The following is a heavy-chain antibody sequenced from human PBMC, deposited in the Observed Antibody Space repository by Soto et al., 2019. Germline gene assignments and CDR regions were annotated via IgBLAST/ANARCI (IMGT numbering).Heavy chain of an antibody. Sequence: GESLKISCKGSGYSFTSYWIGWVRQMPGKGLEWMGIIYPGDSDTRYSPSFQGQVTISADKSISTAYLQWCSLKASDTAMYYCARGGVGDERRPGDAFDIWGQGTMVTVS. CDR2: IYPGDSDT. D-gene: IGHD1-1*01. CDR3: ARGGVGDERRPGDAFDI. V-gene: IGHV5-51*01. CDR1: GYSFTSYW. J-gene: IGHJ3*02.